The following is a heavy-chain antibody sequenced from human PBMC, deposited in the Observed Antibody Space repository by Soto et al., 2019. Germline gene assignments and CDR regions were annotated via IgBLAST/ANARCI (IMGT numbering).Heavy chain of an antibody. J-gene: IGHJ4*02. Sequence: GGSLRLSCAASGSTFSSYAMNWVRQAPGKGLEWVSGISDNGGSTNYVDSVKGRFTISRDNSKNTLYLQMNSLRAEDTAIFYCARDRIAVAGTCGYWGRGTLVTVSS. D-gene: IGHD6-19*01. CDR2: ISDNGGST. CDR3: ARDRIAVAGTCGY. CDR1: GSTFSSYA. V-gene: IGHV3-23*01.